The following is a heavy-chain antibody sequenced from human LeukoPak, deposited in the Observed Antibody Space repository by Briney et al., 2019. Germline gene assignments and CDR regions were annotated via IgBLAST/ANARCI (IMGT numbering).Heavy chain of an antibody. D-gene: IGHD3-22*01. J-gene: IGHJ4*02. CDR2: ISAYNGNT. V-gene: IGHV1-18*01. Sequence: ASVRVSCKASGYTFTSDGISWVRQAPGQGLEWMGWISAYNGNTNYAQKLQGRVTMTTATSTTTAYMELRMLRSDGTAVYYCARDYSKGTYDGSGSTPTFIDYWGQGTLVTVSS. CDR1: GYTFTSDG. CDR3: ARDYSKGTYDGSGSTPTFIDY.